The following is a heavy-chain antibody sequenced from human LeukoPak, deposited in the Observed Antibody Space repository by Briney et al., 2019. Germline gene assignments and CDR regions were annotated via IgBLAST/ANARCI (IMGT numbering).Heavy chain of an antibody. Sequence: SQTLSLTCAVSGGSISSGGYSWSWIRQPPGKGLEWIGYIYHSGSTYYNPSLRSRVTTSVDRSKNQFSLKLSSVTAADTAVYYCAKSYTSSWYHFDYWGQGTLVTVSS. CDR2: IYHSGST. CDR3: AKSYTSSWYHFDY. V-gene: IGHV4-30-2*01. J-gene: IGHJ4*02. D-gene: IGHD6-13*01. CDR1: GGSISSGGYS.